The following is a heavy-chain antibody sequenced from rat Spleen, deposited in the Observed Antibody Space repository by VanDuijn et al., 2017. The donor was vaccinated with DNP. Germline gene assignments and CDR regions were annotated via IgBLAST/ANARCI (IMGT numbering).Heavy chain of an antibody. CDR3: TRDYYGYNFNY. V-gene: IGHV2S12*01. CDR1: GFSLTTYG. D-gene: IGHD1-9*01. CDR2: ISSGGNT. Sequence: QVQLKESGPGLVQPSQTLSLTCTVSGFSLTTYGVAWVRQPPGKGLEWIAAISSGGNTFYNSALKSRLSISRDTSKSQVFLKMNSLQPEDTAMYFCTRDYYGYNFNYWGQGVMVTVSS. J-gene: IGHJ2*01.